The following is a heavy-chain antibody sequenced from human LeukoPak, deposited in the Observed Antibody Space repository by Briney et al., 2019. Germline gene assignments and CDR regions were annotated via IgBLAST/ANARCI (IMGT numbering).Heavy chain of an antibody. D-gene: IGHD3-22*01. J-gene: IGHJ6*02. CDR3: ARDLWWEDYYDSSGYYYGMDV. CDR2: IYTSGST. CDR1: GGSISSYY. V-gene: IGHV4-4*07. Sequence: SSETLSLTCAVYGGSISSYYWSWIRQPAGKGLEWIGRIYTSGSTNYNPSLKSRVTMSVDTSKNQFSLKLSSVTAADTAVYYCARDLWWEDYYDSSGYYYGMDVWGQGTTVTVSS.